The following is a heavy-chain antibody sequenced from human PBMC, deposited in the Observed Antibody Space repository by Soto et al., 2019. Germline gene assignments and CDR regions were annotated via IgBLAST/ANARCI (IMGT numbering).Heavy chain of an antibody. CDR2: ISGSGGDT. J-gene: IGHJ6*02. D-gene: IGHD3-10*01. Sequence: GGSLRLSCAASGFTFSSHGTSWVRQAPGKGLEWVSAISGSGGDTYYADSVKGRLTISRDNSKNTLDLQMKSLRAEDTAVYYCAKVRGAGGSKAYYYYGMDVWGQGTTVTVSS. CDR3: AKVRGAGGSKAYYYYGMDV. V-gene: IGHV3-23*01. CDR1: GFTFSSHG.